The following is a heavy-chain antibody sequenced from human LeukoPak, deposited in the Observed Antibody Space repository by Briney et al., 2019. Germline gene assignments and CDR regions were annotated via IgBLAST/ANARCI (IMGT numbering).Heavy chain of an antibody. D-gene: IGHD1-1*01. CDR3: ARSCDWTFDY. CDR1: GFTFSSCW. J-gene: IGHJ4*02. CDR2: IKEDGSEK. Sequence: GGSLRLSCAGSGFTFSSCWMSWVRQAPGKGLEWVANIKEDGSEKNYVDSVKGRFTISRDNAENSLYLQMNSLRAEDTAVYYCARSCDWTFDYWGQGTLVTVSS. V-gene: IGHV3-7*05.